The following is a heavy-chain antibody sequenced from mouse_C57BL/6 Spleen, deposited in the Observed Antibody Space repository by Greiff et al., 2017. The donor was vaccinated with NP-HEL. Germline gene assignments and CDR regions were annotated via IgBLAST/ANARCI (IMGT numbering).Heavy chain of an antibody. CDR3: ARGLYGNYLYYFDY. V-gene: IGHV1-26*01. J-gene: IGHJ2*01. CDR1: GYTFTDYY. Sequence: EVQLQESGPELVKPGASVKISCKASGYTFTDYYMNWVKQSHGKSLEWIGDINPNNGGTSYNQKFKGKATLTVDKSSSTAYMELRSLTSEDSAVYYCARGLYGNYLYYFDYWGQGTTLTVSS. D-gene: IGHD2-1*01. CDR2: INPNNGGT.